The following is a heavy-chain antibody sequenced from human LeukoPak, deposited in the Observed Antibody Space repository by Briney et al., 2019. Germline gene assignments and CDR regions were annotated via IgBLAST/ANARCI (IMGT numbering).Heavy chain of an antibody. CDR2: ISGSGGST. CDR3: AKDPASNCGGDCYSTNYFDY. V-gene: IGHV3-23*01. CDR1: GFTFSSYA. Sequence: GGSLRLSCAASGFTFSSYAMSWVRQAPGKGLEWVSAISGSGGSTYYADSVKGRFTIFRDNSKNTLYLQMNSLRAEDTAVYYCAKDPASNCGGDCYSTNYFDYWGQGTLVTVSS. D-gene: IGHD2-21*02. J-gene: IGHJ4*02.